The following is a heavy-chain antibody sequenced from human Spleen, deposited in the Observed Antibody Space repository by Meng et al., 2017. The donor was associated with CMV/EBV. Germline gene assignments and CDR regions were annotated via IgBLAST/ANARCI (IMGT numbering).Heavy chain of an antibody. CDR3: ARDAGGSSPSDY. J-gene: IGHJ4*02. CDR1: GYTFSTYG. D-gene: IGHD6-13*01. V-gene: IGHV1-18*01. Sequence: ASVKVSCKASGYTFSTYGVTWVRQAPGQGLEWMGWISADNGDTNYAQKVQGRVTMTTDTSTRTAYMELSSLRYEDTAVYYCARDAGGSSPSDYWGQGTLVTVSS. CDR2: ISADNGDT.